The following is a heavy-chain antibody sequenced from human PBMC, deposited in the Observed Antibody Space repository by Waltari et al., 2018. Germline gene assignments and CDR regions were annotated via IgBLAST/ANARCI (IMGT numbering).Heavy chain of an antibody. D-gene: IGHD2-15*01. CDR1: GYTFTGYY. Sequence: QVQLVQSGAEVKKPGASVKVSCKASGYTFTGYYIYWVRQAPGQGLEWMGRINPNSGGTNYAQKFQGRITLTRDTSISTAYMELSSLTSDATAMYYGARVNGGGYFFGGTYYDESNWFDPWGQGTLVTVSS. CDR2: INPNSGGT. CDR3: ARVNGGGYFFGGTYYDESNWFDP. J-gene: IGHJ5*02. V-gene: IGHV1-2*06.